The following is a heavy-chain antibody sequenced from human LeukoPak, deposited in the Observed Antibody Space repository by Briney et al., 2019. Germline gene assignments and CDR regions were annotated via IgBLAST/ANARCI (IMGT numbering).Heavy chain of an antibody. Sequence: SETLSLTCTVFGGSISNYYWSWIRQPPGKGLEWIGYIYYTGSTYYNPSLKSRVTISVDTSKNQFSLRLSSVTAADTAVYYCARGQKYRSGYTVTELGSGYFDYWGQGTLVTVSS. CDR2: IYYTGST. V-gene: IGHV4-59*01. CDR3: ARGQKYRSGYTVTELGSGYFDY. J-gene: IGHJ4*02. CDR1: GGSISNYY. D-gene: IGHD5-18*01.